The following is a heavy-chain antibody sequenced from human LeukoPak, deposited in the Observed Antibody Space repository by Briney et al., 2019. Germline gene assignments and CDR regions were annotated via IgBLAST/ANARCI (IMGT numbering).Heavy chain of an antibody. CDR1: GYTFTGYY. V-gene: IGHV1-2*02. Sequence: ASVKVSCKASGYTFTGYYMHWVRQAPGQGLEWMGWINPNSGGTNYAQKFQGRVTMTRDTSISTAYMELSRLGPDDTAVYYCARIQLWLQSSAFDIWGQGTMVTVSS. CDR3: ARIQLWLQSSAFDI. D-gene: IGHD5-18*01. CDR2: INPNSGGT. J-gene: IGHJ3*02.